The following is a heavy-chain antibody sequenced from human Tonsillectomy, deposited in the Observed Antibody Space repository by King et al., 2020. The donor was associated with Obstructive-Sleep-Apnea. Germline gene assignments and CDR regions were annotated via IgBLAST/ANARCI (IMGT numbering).Heavy chain of an antibody. CDR3: AKRVWDI. J-gene: IGHJ3*02. D-gene: IGHD3-16*01. CDR2: ISDSGGST. V-gene: IGHV3-23*04. Sequence: VQLVESGGNLVQPGGSLRLSCAASGFTFSSYAMTWVRQAPGKGLEWVSSISDSGGSTYYGDSVKGRFTISRDNSEKTLYLQMNSLRVEDTAVYYCAKRVWDIWGQGTMVTVSS. CDR1: GFTFSSYA.